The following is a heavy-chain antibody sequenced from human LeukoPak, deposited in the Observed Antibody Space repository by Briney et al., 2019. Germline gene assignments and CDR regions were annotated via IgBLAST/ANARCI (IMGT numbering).Heavy chain of an antibody. CDR1: GFIFSSFG. CDR3: ARVGDYENSGSQPFDY. CDR2: IWHDGSYK. Sequence: PGGSLRLSCAASGFIFSSFGIHWVRQAPGKGLEWVAVIWHDGSYKYYLDSVKGRFTISRDNAKNTLYLQMNNLRVEDTAVYYCARVGDYENSGSQPFDYWGQGTLVTVSS. V-gene: IGHV3-33*01. J-gene: IGHJ4*02. D-gene: IGHD3-22*01.